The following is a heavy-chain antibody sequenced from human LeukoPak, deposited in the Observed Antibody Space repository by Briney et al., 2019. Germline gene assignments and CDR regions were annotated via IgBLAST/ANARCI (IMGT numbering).Heavy chain of an antibody. Sequence: KSSETLSLTCTVSGASISSYYWSWIRQPPGKGLEWIGLIHSTGRTNYNPSLSSRVTISLDTSINQFSLKLRSVTAADTAMYYCAREGLSAAKGYFDYWGQGTLVTASS. CDR3: AREGLSAAKGYFDY. J-gene: IGHJ4*02. CDR2: IHSTGRT. V-gene: IGHV4-4*08. CDR1: GASISSYY. D-gene: IGHD4/OR15-4a*01.